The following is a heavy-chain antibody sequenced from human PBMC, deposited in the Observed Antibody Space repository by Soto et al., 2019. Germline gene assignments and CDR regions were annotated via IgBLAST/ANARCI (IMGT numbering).Heavy chain of an antibody. D-gene: IGHD3-16*01. CDR3: ARTGEVEVLDY. J-gene: IGHJ4*02. CDR1: GGSIGSYY. CDR2: IYYSGST. Sequence: QVQLQESGPGLVKPSETLSLTCTVSGGSIGSYYWSWIRQPPGKGLEWIGYIYYSGSTNYNPSLKSRVTISVDTSKNQFSLKLSSVTAADTAVYYCARTGEVEVLDYWGQGTLVTVSS. V-gene: IGHV4-59*01.